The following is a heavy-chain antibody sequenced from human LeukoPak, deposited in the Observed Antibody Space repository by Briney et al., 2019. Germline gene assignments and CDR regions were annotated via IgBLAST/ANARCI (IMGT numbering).Heavy chain of an antibody. Sequence: GRSLRLSCAASGFAFDDYAMHWFRQAPGKGLEWVSGISWNSGSIGYADSVKGRFTISRDNAKNSLYLQMNSLRAEDTALYYCAKDVLTATTFDSGMNVWGQGTTVTVSS. CDR1: GFAFDDYA. CDR2: ISWNSGSI. D-gene: IGHD1-20*01. V-gene: IGHV3-9*01. CDR3: AKDVLTATTFDSGMNV. J-gene: IGHJ6*02.